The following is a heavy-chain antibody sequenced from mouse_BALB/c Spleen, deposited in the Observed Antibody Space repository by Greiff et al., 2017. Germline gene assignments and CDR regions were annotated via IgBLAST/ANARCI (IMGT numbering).Heavy chain of an antibody. J-gene: IGHJ2*01. CDR1: GYAFSSSW. Sequence: VQGVESGPELVKPGASVKISCKASGYAFSSSWMNWVKQRPGQGLEWIGRIYPGDGDTNYNGKFKGKATLTADKSSSTAYMQLSSLTSVDSAVYFCAREGAHYDFDYWGQGTTLTVSS. CDR3: AREGAHYDFDY. V-gene: IGHV1-82*01. D-gene: IGHD1-2*01. CDR2: IYPGDGDT.